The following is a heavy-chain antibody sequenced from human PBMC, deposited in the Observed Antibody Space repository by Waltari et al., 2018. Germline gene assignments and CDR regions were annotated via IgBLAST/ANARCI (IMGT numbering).Heavy chain of an antibody. CDR3: ASDRCRGLYLDS. Sequence: QVQLQEPGPGLVNPSGNLSLTRTVSVYSISTSFIWSCVRQSPGKGLEWIGQVHQSGRSNYNPSLESRVTVSMDTSKNQFSLRVTSVTAADTAIYYCASDRCRGLYLDSWGQGTLVTVSP. CDR2: VHQSGRS. CDR1: VYSISTSFI. V-gene: IGHV4-4*02. D-gene: IGHD2-15*01. J-gene: IGHJ4*02.